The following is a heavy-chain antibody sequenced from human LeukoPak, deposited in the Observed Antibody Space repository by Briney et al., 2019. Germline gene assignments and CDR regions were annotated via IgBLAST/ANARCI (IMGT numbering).Heavy chain of an antibody. V-gene: IGHV1-69*13. J-gene: IGHJ6*03. CDR3: ARAYGSGSYSPYYYYYMDV. CDR2: ITPIFGTP. Sequence: GASVKVSCKASGGTFSSYAINWVRQAPGQGLEWMGGITPIFGTPNYAQKFQGRVTITADESSSTTYMELSSLRSEDTAVYYCARAYGSGSYSPYYYYYMDVWGKGTTVTISS. D-gene: IGHD3-10*01. CDR1: GGTFSSYA.